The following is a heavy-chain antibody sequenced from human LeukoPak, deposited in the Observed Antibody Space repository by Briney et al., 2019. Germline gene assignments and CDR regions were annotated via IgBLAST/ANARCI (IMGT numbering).Heavy chain of an antibody. CDR3: ARGLTTSGPYYDY. J-gene: IGHJ4*02. V-gene: IGHV3-48*04. Sequence: PGGSLRLSCATSGFTFRAHTMNWVRQVPMRGREWVAYISSHGSGIYYADSVKGRFTISRDNANNSVYLQMNNLGVDDTAVYYCARGLTTSGPYYDYWGRGTQVTVSS. CDR1: GFTFRAHT. CDR2: ISSHGSGI. D-gene: IGHD4/OR15-4a*01.